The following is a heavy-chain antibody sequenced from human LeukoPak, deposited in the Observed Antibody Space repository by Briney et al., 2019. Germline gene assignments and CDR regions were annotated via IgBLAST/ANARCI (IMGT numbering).Heavy chain of an antibody. Sequence: GASVKVSCKASGYTFTSYAITWVRQAPGQGLEWMGWISASKGNTNYAQKLQGRVTMTTDTSTTTAYMELRSLRSDDTAMYYCARVRLDNTMNFDYWGQGTLVTVSS. V-gene: IGHV1-18*01. CDR1: GYTFTSYA. D-gene: IGHD3-22*01. J-gene: IGHJ4*02. CDR3: ARVRLDNTMNFDY. CDR2: ISASKGNT.